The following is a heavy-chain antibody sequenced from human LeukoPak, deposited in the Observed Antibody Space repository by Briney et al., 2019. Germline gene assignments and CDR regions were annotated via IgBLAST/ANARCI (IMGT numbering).Heavy chain of an antibody. CDR2: IYTSGST. D-gene: IGHD4-11*01. CDR1: GGSISIYY. CDR3: ARQWEGDPRGTSVTTPYFDY. J-gene: IGHJ4*02. Sequence: PSETLSLTCTVSGGSISIYYWNWIRQPPGKGLEWIGYIYTSGSTNYNPSLKSRVTISVDTSKNQFSLKLSSVTAADTAVYYCARQWEGDPRGTSVTTPYFDYWGQGTLVTVSS. V-gene: IGHV4-4*09.